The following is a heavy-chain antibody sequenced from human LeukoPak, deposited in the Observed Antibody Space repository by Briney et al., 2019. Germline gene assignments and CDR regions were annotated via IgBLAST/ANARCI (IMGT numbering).Heavy chain of an antibody. CDR2: IYYSGST. CDR1: GGSISIGTYY. D-gene: IGHD4-17*01. J-gene: IGHJ4*02. Sequence: SETLSLTCTVSGGSISIGTYYWSWIRQPPGKGLEWIGYIYYSGSTNYNPSLKSRVTISVDTSKNQFSLKLSSVTAADTAVYYCARASDYGDYPLRYFDYWGQGTLVTVSS. V-gene: IGHV4-61*01. CDR3: ARASDYGDYPLRYFDY.